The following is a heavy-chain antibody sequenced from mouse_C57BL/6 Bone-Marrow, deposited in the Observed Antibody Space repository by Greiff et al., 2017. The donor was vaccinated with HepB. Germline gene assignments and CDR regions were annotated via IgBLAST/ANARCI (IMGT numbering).Heavy chain of an antibody. D-gene: IGHD4-1*01. J-gene: IGHJ1*03. CDR1: GFSFNTYA. V-gene: IGHV10-1*01. Sequence: EVQLVESGGGLVQPKGSLKLSCAASGFSFNTYAMNWVRQAPGKGLEWVARIRSKSNNYATYYADSVKDRFTISRDDSESMLYLQMNILKTEATAIYVCLRQLAGYFDVWGTGTTVPVSS. CDR3: LRQLAGYFDV. CDR2: IRSKSNNYAT.